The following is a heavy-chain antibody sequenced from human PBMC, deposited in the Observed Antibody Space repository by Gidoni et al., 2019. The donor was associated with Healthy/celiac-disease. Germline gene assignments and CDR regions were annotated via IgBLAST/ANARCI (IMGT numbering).Heavy chain of an antibody. D-gene: IGHD3-22*01. CDR3: ARESTPNYYDSSGYYSPLDY. CDR1: GFTFSDYY. CDR2: ISSSGSTI. Sequence: QVQLVESGGGLVKPGGSLRLSCAASGFTFSDYYMSWIRQAPGKGLEWVSYISSSGSTIYYADSVKGRFTISRDNAKNSLYLQMNSLRAEDTAVYYCARESTPNYYDSSGYYSPLDYWGQGTLVTVSS. J-gene: IGHJ4*02. V-gene: IGHV3-11*01.